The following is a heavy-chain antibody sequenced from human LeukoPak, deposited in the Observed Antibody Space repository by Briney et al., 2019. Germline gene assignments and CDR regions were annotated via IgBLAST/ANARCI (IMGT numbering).Heavy chain of an antibody. Sequence: SETLSLTCTVSGGSISSGGYYWSWIRQHPGKGLEWIGYIYYSGSTYYHPSLKSRVTISVDTSKNQSSLKLSSVTAADTAVYYCACGALYGSGKGFDYWGQGTLVTVSS. CDR2: IYYSGST. CDR3: ACGALYGSGKGFDY. CDR1: GGSISSGGYY. J-gene: IGHJ4*02. D-gene: IGHD3-10*01. V-gene: IGHV4-31*03.